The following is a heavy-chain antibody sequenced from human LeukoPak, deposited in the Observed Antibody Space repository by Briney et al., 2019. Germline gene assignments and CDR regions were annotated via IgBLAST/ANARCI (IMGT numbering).Heavy chain of an antibody. Sequence: GGSLRLSCGASGFTFSSYTMHWVRQAPGKGLEWVSSISGTNSYIYFSDSVKGRFTISRDNAKNSLYLQMNSLRAEDTAIYYCARVGPIYGVFDYWGQGALVTVSS. CDR3: ARVGPIYGVFDY. V-gene: IGHV3-21*01. D-gene: IGHD3-10*01. CDR2: ISGTNSYI. J-gene: IGHJ4*02. CDR1: GFTFSSYT.